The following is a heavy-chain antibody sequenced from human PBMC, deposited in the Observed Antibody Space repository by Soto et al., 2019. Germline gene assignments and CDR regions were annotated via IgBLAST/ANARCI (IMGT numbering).Heavy chain of an antibody. Sequence: QVQLVESGGGVVQPGRSLRLSCAASGFIFSSHAMHWFRRPPGKGLEWVAEIWHDGTKTYYADSVKGRFTISRDSSKNPLYLDMNNLRAEDTAVYHCWRDDRARGASVDYWGQGSLVSVSS. CDR3: WRDDRARGASVDY. CDR1: GFIFSSHA. CDR2: IWHDGTKT. D-gene: IGHD3-10*01. J-gene: IGHJ4*02. V-gene: IGHV3-33*01.